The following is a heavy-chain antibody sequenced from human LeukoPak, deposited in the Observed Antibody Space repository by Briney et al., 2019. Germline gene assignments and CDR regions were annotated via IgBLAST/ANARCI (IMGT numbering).Heavy chain of an antibody. CDR2: ISSSGSTI. CDR3: ARGRYYYDPLDY. V-gene: IGHV3-48*03. Sequence: GGSLRLSCAASGFTFSSYEMNWVRQAPGKGLEWVSYISSSGSTIYYADSVKGRFTISRDNAKNTLFLQMSSLRAEDTAVYYCARGRYYYDPLDYWGQGTLVAVSS. CDR1: GFTFSSYE. J-gene: IGHJ4*02. D-gene: IGHD3-22*01.